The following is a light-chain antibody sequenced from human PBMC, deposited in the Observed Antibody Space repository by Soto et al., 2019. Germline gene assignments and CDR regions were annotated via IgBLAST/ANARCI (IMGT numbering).Light chain of an antibody. CDR2: GAS. Sequence: EIVLTQSPGNLSVSPGERATVSCRACQSVSSSYLAWYQQKPGQAPRLLIYGASSRATGIPERFTGSGSGTDFTLTISRLEPEDFAVYYCQQYGSSPLTFGGGTKVEIK. J-gene: IGKJ4*01. CDR1: QSVSSSY. V-gene: IGKV3-20*01. CDR3: QQYGSSPLT.